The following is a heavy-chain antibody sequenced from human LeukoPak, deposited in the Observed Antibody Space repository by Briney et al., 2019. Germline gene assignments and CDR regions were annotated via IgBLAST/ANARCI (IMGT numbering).Heavy chain of an antibody. D-gene: IGHD5-18*01. J-gene: IGHJ4*02. V-gene: IGHV3-11*01. Sequence: GGALRLSSAASGFTFSDYYMSWMRDAPGKGVERVSYISSSGSTIYYADSVKSRFTISRDNDKNSLYLQMNSLRAEDTAVYYCASAGGYIYVATWVDYWGQGTLVTVSS. CDR3: ASAGGYIYVATWVDY. CDR1: GFTFSDYY. CDR2: ISSSGSTI.